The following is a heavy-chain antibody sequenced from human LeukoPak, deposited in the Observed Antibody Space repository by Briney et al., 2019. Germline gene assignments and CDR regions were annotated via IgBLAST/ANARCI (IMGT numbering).Heavy chain of an antibody. CDR1: GGSISSYY. CDR3: ARQDSSSSDFRFDY. D-gene: IGHD6-13*01. V-gene: IGHV4-4*07. CDR2: IYTSGST. Sequence: SETLSLTCTVSGGSISSYYWSWIRQPAGKGLEWIGRIYTSGSTYYNPSLKSRVTISVDTSKNQFSLKLSSVTAADTAVYYCARQDSSSSDFRFDYWGQGTLVTVSS. J-gene: IGHJ4*02.